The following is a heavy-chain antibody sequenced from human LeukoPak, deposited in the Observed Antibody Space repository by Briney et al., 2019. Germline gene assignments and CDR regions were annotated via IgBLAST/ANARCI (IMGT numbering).Heavy chain of an antibody. Sequence: ASVKVSCNASRYTFTGYYMHWVRQAPGQGLEGMGRINPNSGGTNYAQKFQGRVTMTRDTSISTAYMELSRLRSDDTAVYYCARGATVTTGEPDYWGQGTLVTVSS. CDR1: RYTFTGYY. CDR3: ARGATVTTGEPDY. D-gene: IGHD4-17*01. V-gene: IGHV1-2*06. CDR2: INPNSGGT. J-gene: IGHJ4*02.